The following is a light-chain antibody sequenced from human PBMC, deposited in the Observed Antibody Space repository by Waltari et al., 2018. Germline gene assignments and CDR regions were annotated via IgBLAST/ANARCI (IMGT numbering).Light chain of an antibody. V-gene: IGKV1-39*01. J-gene: IGKJ1*01. CDR1: QSISTS. CDR3: QQSYNTPSWT. CDR2: AAS. Sequence: DIQMTQSPSSLSASVGDRVTITCRASQSISTSLNWYQQKPGKAPKVLIYAASSLQSGVPSRFSGSGSGTDFTLTISSLQPEDFATYYFQQSYNTPSWTFGQGTKVEIK.